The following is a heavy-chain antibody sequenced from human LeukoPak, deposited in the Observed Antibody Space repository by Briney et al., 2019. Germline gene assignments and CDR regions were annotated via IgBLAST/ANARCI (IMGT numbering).Heavy chain of an antibody. CDR1: GFTFSSYW. D-gene: IGHD2-2*01. CDR2: IKQDGSEK. J-gene: IGHJ6*02. V-gene: IGHV3-7*04. Sequence: QPGGSLRLSCAASGFTFSSYWMSWVRQAPGKGLEWVANIKQDGSEKYYVDSVKGRFTISRDNAKNSLYPQMNSLRAEDTAVYYCARVVPAAIRGYYYGMDVWGQGTTVTVSS. CDR3: ARVVPAAIRGYYYGMDV.